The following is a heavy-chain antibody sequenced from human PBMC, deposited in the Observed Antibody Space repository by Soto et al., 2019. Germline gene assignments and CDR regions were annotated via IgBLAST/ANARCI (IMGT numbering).Heavy chain of an antibody. V-gene: IGHV1-18*01. Sequence: SCKASGYTFTSYGISWVRQAPGQGLEWMGWISAYNGNTNYAQKLQGRVTMTTDTSTSTAYMELRSLRSDDTAVYYCATGDILTGYPYPNFDQWGQGALVTVSS. D-gene: IGHD3-9*01. CDR2: ISAYNGNT. CDR1: GYTFTSYG. J-gene: IGHJ4*02. CDR3: ATGDILTGYPYPNFDQ.